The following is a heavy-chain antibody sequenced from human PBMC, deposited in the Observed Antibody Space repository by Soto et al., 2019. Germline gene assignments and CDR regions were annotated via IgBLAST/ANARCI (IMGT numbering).Heavy chain of an antibody. J-gene: IGHJ5*02. CDR3: ARRSNSGSYFWFDP. CDR2: INPGDSNT. D-gene: IGHD1-26*01. V-gene: IGHV5-51*01. Sequence: LKISCKGSGYSFTTYWIGWVRQVPGKGLEWMGIINPGDSNTIYSPSFQGQVTFSADKSISTAYLQWTNLKASDTAIYYCARRSNSGSYFWFDPWGQGTLVTVSS. CDR1: GYSFTTYW.